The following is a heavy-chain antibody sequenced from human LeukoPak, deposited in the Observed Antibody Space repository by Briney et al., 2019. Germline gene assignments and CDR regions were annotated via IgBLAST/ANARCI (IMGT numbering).Heavy chain of an antibody. CDR2: IYYSGST. CDR1: GGSISSYY. D-gene: IGHD4-17*01. Sequence: PSETLSLTCTVSGGSISSYYWSWIRQPPGKGLEWIGYIYYSGSTNYNPSLKSRATISVDTSKNQFSLKLSSVTAADTAVYYCARGSRTVPFDYWGQGTLVTVSS. CDR3: ARGSRTVPFDY. J-gene: IGHJ4*02. V-gene: IGHV4-59*01.